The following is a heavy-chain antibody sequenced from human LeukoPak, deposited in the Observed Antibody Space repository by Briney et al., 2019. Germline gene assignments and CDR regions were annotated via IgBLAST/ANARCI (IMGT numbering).Heavy chain of an antibody. CDR1: GGSIISYY. D-gene: IGHD3-22*01. Sequence: SETPSLTCTVSGGSIISYYWSWIRQPPGKGLEWIGNIYYSGSTNYNPSLKSRVTISVDTSKNQFSLKLSSVTAADTAVYYCARRGVDYYDSSGYFGYWGQGTLVTVSS. J-gene: IGHJ4*02. CDR3: ARRGVDYYDSSGYFGY. V-gene: IGHV4-59*08. CDR2: IYYSGST.